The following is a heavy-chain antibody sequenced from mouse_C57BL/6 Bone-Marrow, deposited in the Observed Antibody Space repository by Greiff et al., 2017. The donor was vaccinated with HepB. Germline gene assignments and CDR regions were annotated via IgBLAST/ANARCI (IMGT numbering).Heavy chain of an antibody. J-gene: IGHJ2*01. Sequence: DVKLQESGGGLVKPGGSLKLSCAASGFTFSDYGMHWVRQAPEKGLEWVAYISSGSSTIYYADTVKGRFTISRDNAKNTLFLQMTSLRSEDTAMYYCARGGHYGTYYFDYWGQGTTLTVSS. CDR2: ISSGSSTI. CDR3: ARGGHYGTYYFDY. CDR1: GFTFSDYG. V-gene: IGHV5-17*01. D-gene: IGHD1-1*02.